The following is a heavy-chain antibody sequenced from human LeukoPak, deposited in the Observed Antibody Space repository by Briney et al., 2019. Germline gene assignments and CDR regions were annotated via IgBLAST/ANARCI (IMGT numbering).Heavy chain of an antibody. D-gene: IGHD5-24*01. Sequence: GGSLRLSCAASGFTFSNYWMTWVRQAPGKGLEWVANINRDGSERYYADSVKGRFTISRDNSKNTLYLQMNSLRAEDTAVYYCAKDRGWLQPIDYWGQGTLVTVSS. J-gene: IGHJ4*02. CDR2: INRDGSER. CDR3: AKDRGWLQPIDY. CDR1: GFTFSNYW. V-gene: IGHV3-7*01.